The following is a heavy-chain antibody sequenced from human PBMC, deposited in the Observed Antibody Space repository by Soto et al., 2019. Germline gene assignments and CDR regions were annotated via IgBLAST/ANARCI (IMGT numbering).Heavy chain of an antibody. J-gene: IGHJ5*02. CDR1: GGSISSGGYY. CDR3: ARTHDFWSGYYSLAP. V-gene: IGHV4-31*03. D-gene: IGHD3-3*01. Sequence: PSETLSLTCTVSGGSISSGGYYWSWIRQHPGKGLEWIGYIYYSGSTYYNPSLKSRVTISVDTSKNQFSLKLSSVTAADTAVYYCARTHDFWSGYYSLAPWGQGTLVTVSS. CDR2: IYYSGST.